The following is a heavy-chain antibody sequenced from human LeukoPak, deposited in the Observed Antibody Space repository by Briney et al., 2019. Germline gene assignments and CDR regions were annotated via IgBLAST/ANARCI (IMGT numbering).Heavy chain of an antibody. D-gene: IGHD4-17*01. CDR2: ISADNGNT. Sequence: ASVKVSCKASGYTFSIYGITWVRQAPGQGLEWMGFISADNGNTNYAQKFQGRVTMTTDTSTSTAYMELRSLRADDTAVYYCARRGATVTMFFDYWGQGTLVTVSS. CDR1: GYTFSIYG. V-gene: IGHV1-18*01. J-gene: IGHJ4*02. CDR3: ARRGATVTMFFDY.